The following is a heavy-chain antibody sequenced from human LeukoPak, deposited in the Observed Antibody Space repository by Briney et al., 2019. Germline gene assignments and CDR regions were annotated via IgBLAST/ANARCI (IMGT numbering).Heavy chain of an antibody. D-gene: IGHD3-10*01. J-gene: IGHJ6*03. CDR1: GYTFTSYD. CDR2: MNPNSGNT. CDR3: ARGRVPRITMVRGVSRPYYMDV. Sequence: ASVKVSCKASGYTFTSYDINWVRQATGQGLEWMGWMNPNSGNTGYAQKFQGRVTMTRNTSISTAYMELSSLRSEDTAVYYCARGRVPRITMVRGVSRPYYMDVWGKGTTVTIS. V-gene: IGHV1-8*01.